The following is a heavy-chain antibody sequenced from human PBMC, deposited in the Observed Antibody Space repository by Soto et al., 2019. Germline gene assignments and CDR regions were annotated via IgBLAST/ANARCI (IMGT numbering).Heavy chain of an antibody. V-gene: IGHV3-23*01. J-gene: IGHJ1*01. Sequence: GGSLRLSCAASGFTFSSYAISWIRLSPGKGLEWVSVISGGGHNTYYTPSVKGRFTISRDNSNNTLYLQMSSLRAEDTAVYYCAKCGYDSSGRLLRYFQLWGQGTLVTVSS. D-gene: IGHD3-22*01. CDR3: AKCGYDSSGRLLRYFQL. CDR2: ISGGGHNT. CDR1: GFTFSSYA.